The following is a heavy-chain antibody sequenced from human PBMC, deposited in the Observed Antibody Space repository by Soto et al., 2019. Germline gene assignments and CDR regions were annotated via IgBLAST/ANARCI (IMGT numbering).Heavy chain of an antibody. J-gene: IGHJ4*02. Sequence: EVQLVESGGVVVQPGGSLRLSCAASGFTFDDYTMHWVRQAPGKGLEWVSLISWDGGSTYYADSVKGRFTISRDNSKNSLYLQMNSLRTEDTALYYCAKDASLASWELHFDYWGQGTLVTVSS. CDR3: AKDASLASWELHFDY. V-gene: IGHV3-43*01. CDR1: GFTFDDYT. D-gene: IGHD1-26*01. CDR2: ISWDGGST.